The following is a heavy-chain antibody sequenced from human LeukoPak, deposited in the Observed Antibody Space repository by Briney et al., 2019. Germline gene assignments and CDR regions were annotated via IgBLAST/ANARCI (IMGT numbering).Heavy chain of an antibody. J-gene: IGHJ4*02. CDR1: GGTFSSYA. D-gene: IGHD4-11*01. CDR3: ARVNTVTTNYFDY. Sequence: SVKVSCKASGGTFSSYAISWVRQAPGQGLEWMGGIIPIFGTANYAQKFQGRVTITADESTSTAYMELSSLRSEDTAVYYCARVNTVTTNYFDYWGQGTLVTVSS. CDR2: IIPIFGTA. V-gene: IGHV1-69*13.